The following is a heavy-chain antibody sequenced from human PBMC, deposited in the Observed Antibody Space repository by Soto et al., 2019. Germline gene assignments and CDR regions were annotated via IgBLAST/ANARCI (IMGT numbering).Heavy chain of an antibody. CDR2: ISAYNGDT. D-gene: IGHD6-6*01. V-gene: IGHV1-18*01. CDR1: GYTFTNYG. J-gene: IGHJ6*03. CDR3: AGVRQLGGYCDYNMDV. Sequence: QVQLLQSGAEVKKPGASVKVSCKASGYTFTNYGITCVRQAPGQGLEWMGWISAYNGDTYYTQRLQGSVTMTTDTSTSTAYMELRGMRSDDTAVYYCAGVRQLGGYCDYNMDVWGKGTTVTVSS.